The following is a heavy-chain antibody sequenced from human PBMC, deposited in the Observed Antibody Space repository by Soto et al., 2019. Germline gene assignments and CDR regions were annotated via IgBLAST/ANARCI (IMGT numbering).Heavy chain of an antibody. CDR2: IKQDGSGK. V-gene: IGHV3-7*01. D-gene: IGHD5-18*01. J-gene: IGHJ6*03. CDR3: ARDRGDTAMVLAYYYYYYMDV. CDR1: GFTFSSYW. Sequence: PGGSLRLSCAASGFTFSSYWMSWVRQAPGKGLEWVANIKQDGSGKYYVDSVKGRFTISRDNAKNSLYLQMNSLRAEDTAVYYCARDRGDTAMVLAYYYYYYMDVWGKGTTVTVSS.